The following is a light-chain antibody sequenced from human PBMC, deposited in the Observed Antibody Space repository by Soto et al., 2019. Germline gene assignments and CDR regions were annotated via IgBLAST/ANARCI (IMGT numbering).Light chain of an antibody. CDR3: QQYNNWPPIT. V-gene: IGKV3-20*01. CDR2: GTS. J-gene: IGKJ5*01. CDR1: QSVSSGN. Sequence: EIVLTQSPGTLSLSPGQRATLSCRASQSVSSGNLAWYQQKPGQAPRLLIYGTSNRATGIPDRFTGSGSGTEFTLTIIRLEREDFAVYYCQQYNNWPPITFGQGTRLEIK.